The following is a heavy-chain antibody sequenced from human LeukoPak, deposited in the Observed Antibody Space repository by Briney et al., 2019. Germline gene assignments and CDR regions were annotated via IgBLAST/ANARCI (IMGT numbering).Heavy chain of an antibody. D-gene: IGHD3-22*01. CDR1: GYSFTSYW. CDR2: IYPGDSDT. CDR3: ARQRYFDRSGYYAAFDI. J-gene: IGHJ3*02. V-gene: IGHV5-51*01. Sequence: GESLKISCKGSGYSFTSYWSGWVRQMPGQGLEWMGIIYPGDSDTTYSPSFQGQVTISADKSISTAYLQWSSLKASDTAMYYCARQRYFDRSGYYAAFDIWGQGTMVTVSS.